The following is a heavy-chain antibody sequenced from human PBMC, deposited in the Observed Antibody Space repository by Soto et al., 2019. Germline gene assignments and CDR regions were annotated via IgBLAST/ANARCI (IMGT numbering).Heavy chain of an antibody. CDR2: IYYSGST. CDR3: ARDRYDFWSVDYYGMDV. J-gene: IGHJ6*02. D-gene: IGHD3-3*01. Sequence: TLSLTCTVSGGSISSGGYYWSWIRQHPGKGLEWIGYIYYSGSTYYNPSLKSRVTISVDTSKNQFSLKLSSVTAADTAVYYCARDRYDFWSVDYYGMDVWGQGTTVTVSS. CDR1: GGSISSGGYY. V-gene: IGHV4-31*03.